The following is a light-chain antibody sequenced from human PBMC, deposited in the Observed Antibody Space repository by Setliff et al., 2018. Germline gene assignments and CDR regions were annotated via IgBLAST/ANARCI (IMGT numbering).Light chain of an antibody. V-gene: IGLV1-51*01. Sequence: QSVLAQPPSVSAAPGQKVAISCSGSRFNIGNNYVSWYQQLPGRGPRLLIYDTYGRPSGIPDRFSGSKSGTSATRDITGLQGGDEAVYYCGTWDNSLDAFVFGTGTKVTVL. CDR1: RFNIGNNY. CDR3: GTWDNSLDAFV. CDR2: DTY. J-gene: IGLJ1*01.